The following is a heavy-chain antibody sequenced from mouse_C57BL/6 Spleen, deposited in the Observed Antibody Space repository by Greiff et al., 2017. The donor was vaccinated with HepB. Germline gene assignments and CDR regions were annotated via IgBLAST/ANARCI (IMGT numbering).Heavy chain of an antibody. V-gene: IGHV5-17*01. J-gene: IGHJ3*01. D-gene: IGHD2-2*01. CDR2: ISSGSSTI. CDR3: ARGDYGYDGPAWFAY. CDR1: GFTFSDYG. Sequence: EVQLVESGGGLVKPGGSLKLSCAASGFTFSDYGMHWVRQAPEKGLEWVAYISSGSSTIYYADTVKGRFTISRDNAKNTLFLQMTSLRSEDTAMYYCARGDYGYDGPAWFAYWGQGTLVTVSA.